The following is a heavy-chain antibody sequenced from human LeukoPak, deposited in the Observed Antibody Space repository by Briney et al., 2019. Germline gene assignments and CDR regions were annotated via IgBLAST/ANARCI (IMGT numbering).Heavy chain of an antibody. CDR2: IKQDGTEK. Sequence: GGSLRLSCGASGFSFTTYWMGWVRQAPGKGLEWVANIKQDGTEKYYVDSVKGRFTISRDHSKNTLYLQMNSLRAEDTAVYYCAKDPYDISGYYYGPTGGVDYWGQGTLVTVSS. D-gene: IGHD3-22*01. J-gene: IGHJ4*02. CDR1: GFSFTTYW. CDR3: AKDPYDISGYYYGPTGGVDY. V-gene: IGHV3-7*03.